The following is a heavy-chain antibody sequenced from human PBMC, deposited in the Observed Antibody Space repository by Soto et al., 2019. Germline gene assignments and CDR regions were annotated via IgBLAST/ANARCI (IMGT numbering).Heavy chain of an antibody. Sequence: QITLKESGPTLVKPTQTLTLTCSFSGFSLTTTDMGVGWIRQPPGKALEWLALIYWNDNEHYSPSLKSRLTVTKATSKNKVVLTMTILDPVHTASYYCVRSVLQQWQGSGYYGAACWCQGNLVTVSS. CDR3: VRSVLQQWQGSGYYGAAC. D-gene: IGHD5-12*01. CDR1: GFSLTTTDMG. CDR2: IYWNDNE. V-gene: IGHV2-5*01. J-gene: IGHJ4*02.